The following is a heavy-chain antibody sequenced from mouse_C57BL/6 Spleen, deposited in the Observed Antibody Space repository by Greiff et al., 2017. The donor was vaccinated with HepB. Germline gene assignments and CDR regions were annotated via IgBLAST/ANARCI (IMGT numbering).Heavy chain of an antibody. D-gene: IGHD4-1*01. CDR2: IYPGSGNT. CDR3: ARGNWAYYYAMDY. CDR1: GYTFTDYY. J-gene: IGHJ4*01. Sequence: QVQLQQSGAELVRPGASVKLSCKASGYTFTDYYINWVKQRPGQGLEWIARIYPGSGNTYYNEKFKGKATLTAEKSSSTAYMQLSSLTSEDSAVYLCARGNWAYYYAMDYWGQGTSVTVSS. V-gene: IGHV1-76*01.